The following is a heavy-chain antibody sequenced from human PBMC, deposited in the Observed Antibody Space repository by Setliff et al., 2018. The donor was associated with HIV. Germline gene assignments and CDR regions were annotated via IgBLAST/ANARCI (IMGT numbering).Heavy chain of an antibody. V-gene: IGHV4-4*07. D-gene: IGHD1-26*01. CDR3: APAGYSGSYLDAFDI. CDR2: LYPGGST. Sequence: SETLSLTCYVTDDPISSYYWSWVRQPAGKGLEWIGRLYPGGSTNYNPSLKSRVTISVDTSKNQFSLKLSSVTAADTAVYYCAPAGYSGSYLDAFDIWGQGTMVTVSS. J-gene: IGHJ3*02. CDR1: DDPISSYY.